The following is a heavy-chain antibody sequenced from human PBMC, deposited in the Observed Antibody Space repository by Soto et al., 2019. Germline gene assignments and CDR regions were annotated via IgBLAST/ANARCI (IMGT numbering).Heavy chain of an antibody. CDR1: GYTFTGYY. J-gene: IGHJ6*02. CDR2: INPQTGGT. Sequence: ASVKVSCKASGYTFTGYYIHWVREAPGQGLEWMGWINPQTGGTSYAQKFHGRVTLSRDTSINTAYLELSRLTFDDAAVYFCARERYQVISDGMDVWGQGTTVTVSS. V-gene: IGHV1-2*02. D-gene: IGHD2-2*01. CDR3: ARERYQVISDGMDV.